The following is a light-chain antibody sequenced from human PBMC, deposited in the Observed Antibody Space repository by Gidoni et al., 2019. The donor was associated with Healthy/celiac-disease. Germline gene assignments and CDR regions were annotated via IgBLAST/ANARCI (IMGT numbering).Light chain of an antibody. J-gene: IGKJ1*01. Sequence: EIVSPQSPATLSLSPGERATLSCRASQSVSSYLAWYQQKPGQAPRLLIYDASNRATGIPARFSGSGSGTDFTLTISSLEPEDFAVYYCQQRSNWPPGWTFGQGTKVETK. CDR1: QSVSSY. CDR3: QQRSNWPPGWT. CDR2: DAS. V-gene: IGKV3-11*01.